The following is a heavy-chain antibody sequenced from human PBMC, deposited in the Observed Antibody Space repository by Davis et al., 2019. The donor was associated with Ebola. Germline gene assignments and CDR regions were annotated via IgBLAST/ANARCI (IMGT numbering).Heavy chain of an antibody. CDR1: GFTFSNYG. J-gene: IGHJ6*03. CDR3: ARDRYCSSTSCKPYYYYYMDV. CDR2: IWYDGSNK. D-gene: IGHD2-2*01. Sequence: GESLKISCAASGFTFSNYGMHWVRQAPGKGLEWVAVIWYDGSNKYYADSVKGRFTISRDNSKNTLYLQMNSLRAEDTAVYYCARDRYCSSTSCKPYYYYYMDVWGKGTTVTVSS. V-gene: IGHV3-33*01.